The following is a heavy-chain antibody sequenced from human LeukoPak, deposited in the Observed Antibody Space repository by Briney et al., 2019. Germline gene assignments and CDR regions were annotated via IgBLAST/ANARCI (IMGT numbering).Heavy chain of an antibody. CDR1: GFTLTSLP. J-gene: IGHJ4*02. CDR2: SSNHGSDE. D-gene: IGHD3-22*01. CDR3: AMDYYDSNGYSRGWDY. Sequence: PGKSLRLSCAAPGFTLTSLPLHWVRQAPGKGLEWVTVSSNHGSDEYYTDSVKGRFTVSSDNSKKTVYLQMDSLRAEDTAVYYCAMDYYDSNGYSRGWDYWGQGTLVTVSS. V-gene: IGHV3-30*04.